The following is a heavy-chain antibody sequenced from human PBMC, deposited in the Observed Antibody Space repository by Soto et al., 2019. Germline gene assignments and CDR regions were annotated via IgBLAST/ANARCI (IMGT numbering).Heavy chain of an antibody. CDR3: ARYRREAVAGYTLDN. CDR1: GRSISSNS. CDR2: VYNSGST. D-gene: IGHD6-13*01. V-gene: IGHV4-59*01. Sequence: XETLSLTCTVAGRSISSNSWTWIRQPPGKGLEWIGYVYNSGSTNYNPSLKSRVTISEDTSKSQFSLKVNSMTAADTAVYYCARYRREAVAGYTLDNWGQGILVTVSS. J-gene: IGHJ4*02.